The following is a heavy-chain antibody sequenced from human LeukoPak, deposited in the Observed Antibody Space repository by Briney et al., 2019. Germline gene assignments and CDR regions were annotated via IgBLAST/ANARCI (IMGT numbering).Heavy chain of an antibody. D-gene: IGHD3-16*02. J-gene: IGHJ4*02. CDR1: GGSISSGGYY. CDR3: ARVSHDYVWGSYRYHFDY. V-gene: IGHV4-31*03. Sequence: SETLSLTCTVSGGSISSGGYYWSWIRQHPGKGLEWIGYIYYSGSTYYNPSLKSRVTISVDTSKNQFSLKLNSVTAADTAVYYCARVSHDYVWGSYRYHFDYWGQGTLVTVSS. CDR2: IYYSGST.